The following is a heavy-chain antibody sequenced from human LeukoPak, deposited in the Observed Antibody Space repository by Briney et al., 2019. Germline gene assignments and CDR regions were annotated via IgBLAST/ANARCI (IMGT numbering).Heavy chain of an antibody. CDR3: AMDRV. D-gene: IGHD3/OR15-3a*01. J-gene: IGHJ6*02. Sequence: GGSLRLSCAASGLTFSGYWMHWVCQAPGRGLVWVSRVNSDGSSTTYADSVKGRFTISRDNAKNTLYLQMNSLRPEDTAVYYCAMDRVWGQGTTVTVSS. V-gene: IGHV3-74*01. CDR2: VNSDGSST. CDR1: GLTFSGYW.